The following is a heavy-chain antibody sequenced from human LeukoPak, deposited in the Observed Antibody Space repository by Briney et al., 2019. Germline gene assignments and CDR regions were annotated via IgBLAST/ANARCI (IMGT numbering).Heavy chain of an antibody. CDR2: IWYDGSNK. CDR3: AKVRAFLEWLPVDY. D-gene: IGHD3-3*02. J-gene: IGHJ4*02. Sequence: GGSLRLSCAASGFTFSSYGMHWVRQAPGKGLEWVAVIWYDGSNKYYADSVKGRFTISRDNSKNTLYLQMNSLRAEDTAVYYCAKVRAFLEWLPVDYWGQGTLVTVSS. V-gene: IGHV3-33*06. CDR1: GFTFSSYG.